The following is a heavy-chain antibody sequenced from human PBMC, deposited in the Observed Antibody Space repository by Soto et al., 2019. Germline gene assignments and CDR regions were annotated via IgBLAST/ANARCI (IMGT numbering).Heavy chain of an antibody. J-gene: IGHJ4*02. D-gene: IGHD5-18*01. Sequence: SETLSLTCTVSGGSISSSSYYWGWIRQPPGKGLEWIGSIYYSGSTYYNPSLKSRVTISVDTSKNQFSLKLSSVTAADTAVYYCARLPSVDTAMAFDYWGQGTLVTVSS. CDR1: GGSISSSSYY. CDR2: IYYSGST. CDR3: ARLPSVDTAMAFDY. V-gene: IGHV4-39*01.